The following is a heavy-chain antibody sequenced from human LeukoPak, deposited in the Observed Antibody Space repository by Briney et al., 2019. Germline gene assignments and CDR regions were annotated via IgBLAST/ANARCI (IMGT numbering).Heavy chain of an antibody. CDR1: GFTFDDYG. CDR3: ARDGYSGSYYRLYYFFMDV. Sequence: GGSLRLSCAASGFTFDDYGMSWVRQAPGKGLEWVSGINWNGGSTGYVDSVKGRFTISRDNAKNSLYLQMNSLRGEDTAVYYCARDGYSGSYYRLYYFFMDVWGKGTTATVSS. V-gene: IGHV3-20*04. CDR2: INWNGGST. D-gene: IGHD1-26*01. J-gene: IGHJ6*03.